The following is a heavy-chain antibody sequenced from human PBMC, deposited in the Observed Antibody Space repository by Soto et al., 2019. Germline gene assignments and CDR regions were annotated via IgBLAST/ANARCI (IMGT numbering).Heavy chain of an antibody. D-gene: IGHD2-21*02. CDR1: VVSISSSSYY. V-gene: IGHV4-39*01. Sequence: PSETLSLTCTVSVVSISSSSYYWGWIRQPPGKGLEWIGSIYYSGSTYYNPSLKSRVTISVDTSKNQFSLKLSSVTAADTAVYYCARHLKRVEVTAIMGHYFEYWGQGTLVTVSS. J-gene: IGHJ4*02. CDR2: IYYSGST. CDR3: ARHLKRVEVTAIMGHYFEY.